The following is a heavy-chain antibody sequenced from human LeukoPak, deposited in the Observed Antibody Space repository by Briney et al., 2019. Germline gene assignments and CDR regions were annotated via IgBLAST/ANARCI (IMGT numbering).Heavy chain of an antibody. J-gene: IGHJ4*02. CDR3: ARDDEFTLGTDS. CDR1: GFTFSSYW. D-gene: IGHD3-16*01. V-gene: IGHV3-74*01. CDR2: INSDGSST. Sequence: PGGSLRLSCAASGFTFSSYWMHWVRQAPGKGLVWVSRINSDGSSTRYADSEKGRFTISRDNAKNTLYLQMNSLRAEDTAVYYCARDDEFTLGTDSWGQGTLVSVAS.